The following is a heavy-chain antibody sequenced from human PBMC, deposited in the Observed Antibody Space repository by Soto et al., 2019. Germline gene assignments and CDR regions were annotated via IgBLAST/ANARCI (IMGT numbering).Heavy chain of an antibody. D-gene: IGHD4-17*01. CDR1: GGSFSTYY. J-gene: IGHJ3*02. CDR2: ASYSGTT. V-gene: IGHV4-59*01. Sequence: PQTLSPTCTVSGGSFSTYYWSWIRQPHGKGLEWIGYASYSGTTNYSTSLKSRVPISLATSKNEFSLKLRAATAADTAVYYCARDLVSLSTGDETIDILGPGTIVTV. CDR3: ARDLVSLSTGDETIDI.